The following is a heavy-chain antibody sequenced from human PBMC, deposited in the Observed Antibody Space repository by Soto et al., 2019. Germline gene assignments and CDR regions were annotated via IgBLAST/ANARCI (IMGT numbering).Heavy chain of an antibody. D-gene: IGHD1-1*01. V-gene: IGHV4-59*12. CDR1: GGSISSFY. J-gene: IGHJ6*02. Sequence: QVQLQESGPGLVKPSETLSLTCSVSGGSISSFYWSWIRQPPGKGLEWIGYIYYRGRTTYNPSLKSRVTISVETPKNQFSLKLSSVTAAETAVYYCAREGVNDNNANTYGMDVWGQGTTVTVSS. CDR3: AREGVNDNNANTYGMDV. CDR2: IYYRGRT.